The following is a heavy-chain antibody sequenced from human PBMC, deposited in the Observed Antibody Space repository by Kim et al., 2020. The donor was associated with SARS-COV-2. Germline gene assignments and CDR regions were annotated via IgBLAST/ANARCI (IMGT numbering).Heavy chain of an antibody. CDR3: ARDRDIVVVPAARPGKYYYYGMDV. CDR1: GFTFSSYS. CDR2: ISSSSSTI. J-gene: IGHJ6*02. D-gene: IGHD2-2*01. Sequence: GSLRLSCAASGFTFSSYSMNWVRQAPGKGLEWVSYISSSSSTIYYADSVKGRFTISRDNAKNSLYLQMNSLRDEDTAVYYCARDRDIVVVPAARPGKYYYYGMDVWGQGTTVTVSS. V-gene: IGHV3-48*02.